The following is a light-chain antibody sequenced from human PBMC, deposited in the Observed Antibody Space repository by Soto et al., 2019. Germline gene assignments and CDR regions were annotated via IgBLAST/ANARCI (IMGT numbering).Light chain of an antibody. Sequence: DIQMTQSPSTLSASVGDRVTITCRASQSISSGLAWYQTKPGKAPKLLIYDASSLESGVPSRFSGSGSGTEFTLTISSLQPDDFANYYCQQYNSYSLYTFGQGTKLEIK. CDR1: QSISSG. CDR3: QQYNSYSLYT. J-gene: IGKJ2*01. V-gene: IGKV1-5*01. CDR2: DAS.